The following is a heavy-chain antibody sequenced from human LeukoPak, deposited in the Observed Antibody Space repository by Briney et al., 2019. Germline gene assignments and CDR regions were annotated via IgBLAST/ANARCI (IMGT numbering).Heavy chain of an antibody. D-gene: IGHD1-20*01. V-gene: IGHV3-23*01. Sequence: TGGSLRLSCASSGFTFSRYVLTWVRQAPGKGLEWVSAIGVSGGSTFYADSVKGRFTISRDNSKNTLYLQMNSLRAEDTAVYYCAKGITGTTFFHYYYMDVWGKGTTVTISS. CDR1: GFTFSRYV. J-gene: IGHJ6*03. CDR3: AKGITGTTFFHYYYMDV. CDR2: IGVSGGST.